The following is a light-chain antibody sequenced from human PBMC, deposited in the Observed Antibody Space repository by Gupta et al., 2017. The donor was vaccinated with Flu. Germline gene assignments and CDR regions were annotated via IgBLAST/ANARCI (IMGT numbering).Light chain of an antibody. CDR3: QQRSSWPHT. V-gene: IGKV3-11*01. CDR2: DAS. CDR1: QSVATY. Sequence: PATLSLSPGERVTLSCRASQSVATYLAWYQHRPGQAPRLLMYDASDRAAGIPDRFSGSGSGTDFILTISSLEPEDFAVYYCQQRSSWPHTFGGGTNVEMK. J-gene: IGKJ4*01.